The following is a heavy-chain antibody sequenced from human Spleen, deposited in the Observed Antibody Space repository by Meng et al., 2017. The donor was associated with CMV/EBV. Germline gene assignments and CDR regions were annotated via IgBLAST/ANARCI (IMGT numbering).Heavy chain of an antibody. Sequence: ASVKVSCKASGYNFTAYNIQWVRQAPGQGLEWMGWINPNSGGTNYAQKFQGRVTMTRDTSIGTAYIELSSLRSDDTAVYYCARERSPGGQWLAVDYWGQGTLVTVSS. CDR2: INPNSGGT. V-gene: IGHV1-2*02. CDR1: GYNFTAYN. CDR3: ARERSPGGQWLAVDY. D-gene: IGHD6-19*01. J-gene: IGHJ4*02.